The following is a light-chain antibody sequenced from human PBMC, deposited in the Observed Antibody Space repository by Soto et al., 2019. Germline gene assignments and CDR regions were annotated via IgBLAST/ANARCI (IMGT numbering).Light chain of an antibody. CDR2: EVS. V-gene: IGLV2-8*01. CDR3: SSYAGSNSYV. Sequence: QSGLNQPPSASGSPRQSGTLSCTATSIDVGGYNYVSWYQQHTGKDPKVMIYEVSKRPSAGHDRFSGSKSGNTASLPVSGLQAADEADYYCSSYAGSNSYVFGTGTKV. CDR1: SIDVGGYNY. J-gene: IGLJ1*01.